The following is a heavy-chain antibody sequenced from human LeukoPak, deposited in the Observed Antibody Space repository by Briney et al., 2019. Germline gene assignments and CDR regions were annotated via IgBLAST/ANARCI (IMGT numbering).Heavy chain of an antibody. CDR3: ARARGRVATITHFDY. CDR1: GYSFTSSW. Sequence: GESLKISCKGSGYSFTSSWIAWVRQMPGKGLEWMGIIFPGDSDTRYSPSFQGQVTISADKSITTAYLQWGSLKASDTAMYYYARARGRVATITHFDYWGQGTLVTVSS. D-gene: IGHD5-12*01. J-gene: IGHJ4*02. V-gene: IGHV5-51*01. CDR2: IFPGDSDT.